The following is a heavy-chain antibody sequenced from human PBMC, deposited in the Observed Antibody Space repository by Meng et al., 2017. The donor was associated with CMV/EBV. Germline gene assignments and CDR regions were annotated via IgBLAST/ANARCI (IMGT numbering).Heavy chain of an antibody. V-gene: IGHV1-69*02. Sequence: SVKVSCKASGGTFSSYTISWVRQAPGQGLEWMGRIIPILGIANYAQKFQGRVTITADKSTSTAYIELSSLRSEDTAVYYCARSYYDSSGYYAYWGQGTLVTVSS. CDR1: GGTFSSYT. D-gene: IGHD3-22*01. CDR3: ARSYYDSSGYYAY. CDR2: IIPILGIA. J-gene: IGHJ4*02.